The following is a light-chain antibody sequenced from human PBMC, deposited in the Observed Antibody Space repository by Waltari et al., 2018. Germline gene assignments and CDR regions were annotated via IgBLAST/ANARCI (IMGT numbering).Light chain of an antibody. CDR1: GSNIGAGYD. V-gene: IGLV1-40*01. CDR2: GST. CDR3: QSYDTSLRVV. J-gene: IGLJ2*01. Sequence: QSVLTQPPSVSGAPGQRVTISCTGSGSNIGAGYDVHWYQQLPRAAPKLLSYGSTSRPVGVPDRFFGSTSGTSASLAITGLQAEDEADYYCQSYDTSLRVVFGGGTKLTVL.